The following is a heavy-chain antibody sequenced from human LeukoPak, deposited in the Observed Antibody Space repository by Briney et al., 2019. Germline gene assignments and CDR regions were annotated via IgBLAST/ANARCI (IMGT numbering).Heavy chain of an antibody. V-gene: IGHV1-18*01. D-gene: IGHD3-16*01. J-gene: IGHJ3*02. CDR2: ISAYNGNT. Sequence: RWVSPALAVALERMGWISAYNGNTNYAQKLQGRVTMTTDTSTSTAYMELRSLRSDDTAVYYCARDSWGAFDIWGQGTMVTVSS. CDR3: ARDSWGAFDI.